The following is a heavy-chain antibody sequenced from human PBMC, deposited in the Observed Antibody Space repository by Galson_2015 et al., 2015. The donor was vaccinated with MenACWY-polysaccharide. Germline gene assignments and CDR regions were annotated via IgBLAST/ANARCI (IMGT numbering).Heavy chain of an antibody. CDR1: GFTFSTYW. CDR3: ARGYSAYD. Sequence: SLRLSCAASGFTFSTYWMHRVRQAPGKGLVWVSRIKSDGSSTSYADSVKGRFTISRDNAKNTLYLQMNSLRAEDTALYYCARGYSAYDWGQGTLVTVSA. CDR2: IKSDGSST. D-gene: IGHD5-12*01. V-gene: IGHV3-74*01. J-gene: IGHJ4*02.